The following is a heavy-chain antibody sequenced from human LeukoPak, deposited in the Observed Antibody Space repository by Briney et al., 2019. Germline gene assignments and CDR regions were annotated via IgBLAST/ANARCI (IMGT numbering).Heavy chain of an antibody. CDR2: IWYDGSNK. J-gene: IGHJ4*02. CDR1: GFTFRSHG. Sequence: GTSLRLSCAASGFTFRSHGMHWVRQAPGKGLEWVAFIWYDGSNKYYTDSVKGRFTISRDNSKNTLYLQMNSLRAEDTAVYHCAQHLGYCSSGTCYFTYWGQGTLVTVSS. D-gene: IGHD2-15*01. V-gene: IGHV3-33*06. CDR3: AQHLGYCSSGTCYFTY.